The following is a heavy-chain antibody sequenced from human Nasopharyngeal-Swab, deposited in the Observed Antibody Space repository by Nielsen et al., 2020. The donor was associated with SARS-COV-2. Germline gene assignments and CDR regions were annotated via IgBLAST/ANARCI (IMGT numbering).Heavy chain of an antibody. D-gene: IGHD3-10*01. J-gene: IGHJ3*02. CDR3: ARDLWFGEIAFDI. Sequence: GGSLRLPCAASGFTFSSYSMNWVRQAPGKGLEWVSSISSSSSYIYYADSVKGRFTISRDNAKNSLYLQMNSLRAEDTAVYYCARDLWFGEIAFDIWGQGTMVTVSS. V-gene: IGHV3-21*01. CDR1: GFTFSSYS. CDR2: ISSSSSYI.